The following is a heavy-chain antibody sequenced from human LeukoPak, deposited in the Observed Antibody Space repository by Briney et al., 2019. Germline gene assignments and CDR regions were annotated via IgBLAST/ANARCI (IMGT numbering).Heavy chain of an antibody. CDR3: ARSYDVLSGYFPPDY. Sequence: QSWESLSLSCIASGFTFGDGALSWFRQAPGRGLEWVGCIRSKAYGGTTQDAMSVKGRFTISREDSKTIAYLQMNSLKAEDTAVYYCARSYDVLSGYFPPDYWGQGTLVTVSS. D-gene: IGHD3-3*01. CDR2: IRSKAYGGTT. V-gene: IGHV3-49*03. CDR1: GFTFGDGA. J-gene: IGHJ4*02.